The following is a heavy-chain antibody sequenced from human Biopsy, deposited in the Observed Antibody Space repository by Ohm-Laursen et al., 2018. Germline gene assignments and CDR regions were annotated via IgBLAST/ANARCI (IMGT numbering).Heavy chain of an antibody. CDR2: INQSGST. D-gene: IGHD4-17*01. V-gene: IGHV4-34*08. Sequence: SQTLSLTCVVFGRTFSDYRWTWIRQPPGKGLEWIGQINQSGSTNYNPSLKSRATISADASKYEFSLRLTSVTAADTAVYFCGNEVYGRDYWGLGARVTVSS. J-gene: IGHJ4*02. CDR1: GRTFSDYR. CDR3: GNEVYGRDY.